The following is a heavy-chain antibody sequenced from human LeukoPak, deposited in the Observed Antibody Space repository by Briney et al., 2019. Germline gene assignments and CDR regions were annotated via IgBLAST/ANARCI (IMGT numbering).Heavy chain of an antibody. D-gene: IGHD3-10*01. V-gene: IGHV1-58*02. CDR3: AAGLLWPAYGMDV. Sequence: SVKVYCKASGFTFTSSAMQWVRQARGQRLEWIGWIVVGSGNTNYAQKFQERVTITRDMSTSTAYMELSSLRSEDTAVYYCAAGLLWPAYGMDVWGQGTTVTVSS. CDR1: GFTFTSSA. J-gene: IGHJ6*02. CDR2: IVVGSGNT.